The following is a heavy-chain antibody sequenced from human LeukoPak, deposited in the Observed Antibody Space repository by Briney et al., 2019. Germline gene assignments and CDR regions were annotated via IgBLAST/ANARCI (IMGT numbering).Heavy chain of an antibody. D-gene: IGHD2-2*01. CDR2: INHSGST. V-gene: IGHV4-34*01. J-gene: IGHJ4*02. Sequence: RASETLSLTCAVYGESFSGFYWSWIRQPPGKGLEWIGEINHSGSTNYNPSLKSRVTISVDTSKNQFSLKLSSVTAADTAVYYCAREDCSSTSCYEDYWGQGTLVTVSS. CDR3: AREDCSSTSCYEDY. CDR1: GESFSGFY.